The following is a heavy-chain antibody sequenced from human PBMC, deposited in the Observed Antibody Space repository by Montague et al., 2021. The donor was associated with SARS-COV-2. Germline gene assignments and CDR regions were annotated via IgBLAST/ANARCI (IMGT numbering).Heavy chain of an antibody. J-gene: IGHJ5*02. V-gene: IGHV3-53*01. D-gene: IGHD6-13*01. Sequence: SLRLSCAASGFPVSSNHMHWVRQAPGKGLEWVSAINTGGNTHYADSVKGRFIISRDQSKNTLELQMNSLRAEDTAVYYCAREANRRYSGTAWFDPWGQGTLVTVSP. CDR3: AREANRRYSGTAWFDP. CDR2: INTGGNT. CDR1: GFPVSSNH.